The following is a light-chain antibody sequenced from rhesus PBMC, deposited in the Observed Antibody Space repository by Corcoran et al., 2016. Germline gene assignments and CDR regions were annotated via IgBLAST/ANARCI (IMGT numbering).Light chain of an antibody. CDR2: DAS. Sequence: VMTQSPATRSLSPGERATLSCRASQSVSSYVAWYQQRPAQAPKLLIYDASIRDTGIPDRFSGSGSGTDVTLTISSLAPEDFAVYYWQQYSHWPSFGHGTKVEIK. CDR3: QQYSHWPS. CDR1: QSVSSY. J-gene: IGKJ2*01. V-gene: IGKV3S9*01.